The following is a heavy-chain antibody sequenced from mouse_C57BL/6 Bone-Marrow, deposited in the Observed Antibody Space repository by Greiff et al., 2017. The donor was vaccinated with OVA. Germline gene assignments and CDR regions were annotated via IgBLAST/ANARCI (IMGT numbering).Heavy chain of an antibody. CDR3: ARGFITTADY. J-gene: IGHJ2*01. CDR2: INRDGGST. D-gene: IGHD1-1*01. Sequence: EVQLVEPGAGLVQPGASLKLSCESTEYEFPSYDMSWVRKTPEKGLEWVAAINRDGGSTNYPDTMERQFTMSVDNSNNTLYLQMSSLRSEDTALYYCARGFITTADYWGQGTTRTGSS. CDR1: EYEFPSYD. V-gene: IGHV5-2*01.